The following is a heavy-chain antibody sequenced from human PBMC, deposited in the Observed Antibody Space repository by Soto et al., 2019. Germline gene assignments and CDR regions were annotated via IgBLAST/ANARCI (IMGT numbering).Heavy chain of an antibody. CDR2: ISGSGGST. V-gene: IGHV3-23*01. CDR3: AKVGIYCTNGVCRGY. CDR1: GFTFSSYA. J-gene: IGHJ4*02. Sequence: EVQLLESGGGLVQPGGSLRLSCAASGFTFSSYAMSWVRQAPGKGLEWVSGISGSGGSTYYADSVKGRFTISRDNSKNTPFVQMNSLRVEDTAVYYCAKVGIYCTNGVCRGYWGQGTLVTVSS. D-gene: IGHD2-8*01.